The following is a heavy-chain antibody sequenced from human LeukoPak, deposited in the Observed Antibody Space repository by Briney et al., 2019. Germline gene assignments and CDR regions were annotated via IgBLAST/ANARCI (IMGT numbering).Heavy chain of an antibody. J-gene: IGHJ1*01. CDR1: GFTFSGYS. V-gene: IGHV3-48*02. CDR3: ARRAAGRPGADYFQH. D-gene: IGHD3-10*01. CDR2: ISASSSSI. Sequence: PGGSLRLSCAASGFTFSGYSMNWVRQAVGKGLEWVSYISASSSSIYYADSVKGRFTISRDNAKNSLYLQMNSLRDEDTPVYYCARRAAGRPGADYFQHWGQGILVTVSS.